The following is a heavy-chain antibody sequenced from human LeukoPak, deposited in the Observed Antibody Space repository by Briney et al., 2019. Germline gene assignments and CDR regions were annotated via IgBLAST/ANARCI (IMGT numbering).Heavy chain of an antibody. V-gene: IGHV1-3*01. CDR2: ISAGNGNT. J-gene: IGHJ5*02. CDR1: GYTFTSHA. CDR3: AREHYYGSGRSFRYWFDP. Sequence: ASVKVSCKASGYTFTSHAMHWVRQAPGQRLEWMGWISAGNGNTKYSQKFQGRVTITRDTSATTAHMELSSLRSEDMAVYYCAREHYYGSGRSFRYWFDPWGQGTLVTVSS. D-gene: IGHD3-10*01.